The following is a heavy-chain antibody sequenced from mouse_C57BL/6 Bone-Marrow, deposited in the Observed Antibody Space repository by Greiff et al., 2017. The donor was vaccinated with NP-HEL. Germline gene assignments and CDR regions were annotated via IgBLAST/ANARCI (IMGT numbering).Heavy chain of an antibody. D-gene: IGHD2-3*01. J-gene: IGHJ4*01. CDR2: IYPGNSDT. Sequence: VQLQQSGTVLARPGASVKMSCKTSGYTFTSYWMHWVKQRPGQGLEWIGAIYPGNSDTSYNQKFKGKAKLTAVTSASTAYMELSSLTNEDAAVDYYTRRWLLDAMDYWGQGTSVTVSS. CDR1: GYTFTSYW. V-gene: IGHV1-5*01. CDR3: TRRWLLDAMDY.